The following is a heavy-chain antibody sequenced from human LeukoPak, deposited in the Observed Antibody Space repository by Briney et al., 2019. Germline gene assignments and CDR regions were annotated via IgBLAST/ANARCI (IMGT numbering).Heavy chain of an antibody. D-gene: IGHD6-13*01. CDR2: INQNRSEK. CDR3: ARGIYSSSWYSNYYYYYMDV. V-gene: IGHV3-7*01. J-gene: IGHJ6*03. Sequence: GGSLRLSCAASGFTFSSYCMSWVRQAPGKGLEWVAYINQNRSEKYYVDSVKGRFTISRDNAKNSLYLQMNSLRAEDTAVYYCARGIYSSSWYSNYYYYYMDVWGKGTTVTVSS. CDR1: GFTFSSYC.